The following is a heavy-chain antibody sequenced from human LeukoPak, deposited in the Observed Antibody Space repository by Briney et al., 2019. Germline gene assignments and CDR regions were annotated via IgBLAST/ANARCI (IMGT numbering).Heavy chain of an antibody. CDR2: ISYDGNNK. Sequence: GGSLGLSCAASGFTFSSYAMSWVRQAPGKGLEWVALISYDGNNKYYADSVKGRFTISRDTSKNTLYLQMNSLRAEDTAIYYCARESVATGDFDYWGQGTLVTVSS. V-gene: IGHV3-30-3*01. D-gene: IGHD6-13*01. J-gene: IGHJ4*02. CDR3: ARESVATGDFDY. CDR1: GFTFSSYA.